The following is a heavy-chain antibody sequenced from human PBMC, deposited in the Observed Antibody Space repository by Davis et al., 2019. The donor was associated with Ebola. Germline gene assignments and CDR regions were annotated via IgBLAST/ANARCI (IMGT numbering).Heavy chain of an antibody. D-gene: IGHD6-19*01. J-gene: IGHJ4*02. CDR3: ARVSSGWSTFDY. Sequence: PGGSLRLSCAASEFTFSSYEMNWVRQAPGKGLVWVSRINSDGSSTSYADSVKGRFTISRDNAKNTLYLKMNSLRAEDTAVYYCARVSSGWSTFDYWGQGTLVTVSS. V-gene: IGHV3-74*01. CDR1: EFTFSSYE. CDR2: INSDGSST.